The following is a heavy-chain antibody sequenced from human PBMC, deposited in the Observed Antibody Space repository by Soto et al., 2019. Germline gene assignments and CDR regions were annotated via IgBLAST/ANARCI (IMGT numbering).Heavy chain of an antibody. CDR1: GFSLSNARMG. J-gene: IGHJ6*02. CDR3: ARILGSGRYYYYYYGMDV. D-gene: IGHD1-26*01. CDR2: IFSNDEK. V-gene: IGHV2-26*01. Sequence: QVTLKESGPVLVKPTETLTLTCTVSGFSLSNARMGVSWIRQPPGKALEWLAHIFSNDEKSYSTSLKSRLTISKDTSKSQVVLTMTNMDPVDTATYYCARILGSGRYYYYYYGMDVWGQGTTVTVSS.